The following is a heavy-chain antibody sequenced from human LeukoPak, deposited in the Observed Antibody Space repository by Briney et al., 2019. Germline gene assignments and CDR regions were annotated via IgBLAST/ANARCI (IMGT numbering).Heavy chain of an antibody. J-gene: IGHJ6*02. CDR2: INPNSGGT. CDR3: ARDLSQLDYGMDV. CDR1: GYTFTGYY. D-gene: IGHD2-2*01. Sequence: ATVKVSCKASGYTFTGYYMHWVRQAPGQGLEWMGWINPNSGGTNYAQKFRGRVTMTRDTSISTAYMELSRLRSDDTAVYYCARDLSQLDYGMDVWGQGTTVTVSS. V-gene: IGHV1-2*02.